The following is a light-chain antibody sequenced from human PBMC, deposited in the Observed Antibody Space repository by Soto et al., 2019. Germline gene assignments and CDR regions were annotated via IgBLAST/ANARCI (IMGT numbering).Light chain of an antibody. CDR1: QTISTW. CDR2: DAS. Sequence: DIQVTQSPPTLSASVGDRVTITCRASQTISTWMAWYQQKPGKAPMLLVHDASTLQSGVASRFSGSGSGTEFTLIIIGLQPDDSATYYCQQYTNTNKPWMFGQGTKV. V-gene: IGKV1-5*01. J-gene: IGKJ1*01. CDR3: QQYTNTNKPWM.